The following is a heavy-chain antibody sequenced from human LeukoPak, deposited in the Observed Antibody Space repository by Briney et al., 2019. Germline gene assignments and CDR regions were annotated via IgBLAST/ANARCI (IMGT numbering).Heavy chain of an antibody. J-gene: IGHJ4*02. CDR1: GFSFSSYW. V-gene: IGHV3-7*01. CDR2: IKYDGSLK. Sequence: PGGSLRLSCVASGFSFSSYWMAWVRQAPGKGLEWVANIKYDGSLKFYVDSVKGRFTISRGNAKNSLYLEMNSLRADDTAVYFCASSHDSSGNGWGQGTMVTVCS. D-gene: IGHD3-22*01. CDR3: ASSHDSSGNG.